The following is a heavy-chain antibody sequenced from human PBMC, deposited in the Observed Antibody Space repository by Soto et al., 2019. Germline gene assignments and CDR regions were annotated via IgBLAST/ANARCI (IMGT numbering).Heavy chain of an antibody. Sequence: PSETLSLTCAVSGGSISSSNWWSWVRQPPGKGLEWIGEIYHSGSTNYNPSLKSRVTISVDKSKNQFSLKLSSVTAADTAAYYCARAKIVATIQGAFDIWGQGTMVTVSS. CDR2: IYHSGST. CDR1: GGSISSSNW. CDR3: ARAKIVATIQGAFDI. V-gene: IGHV4-4*02. J-gene: IGHJ3*02. D-gene: IGHD5-12*01.